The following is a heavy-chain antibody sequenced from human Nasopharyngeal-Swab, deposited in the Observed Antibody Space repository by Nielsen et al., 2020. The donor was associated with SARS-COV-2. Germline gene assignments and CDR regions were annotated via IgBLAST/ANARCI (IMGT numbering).Heavy chain of an antibody. V-gene: IGHV4-59*01. CDR3: AASSPMAVAGTQFDF. CDR2: IDYSGST. Sequence: SETLSLTCTVSGGSISSYYWSWIRQPPGKGPEWIGYIDYSGSTNYNPSLKSRVTISIDTSKNDFSLKLSSVTAADTAVYYCAASSPMAVAGTQFDFWGQGILVTVSS. CDR1: GGSISSYY. D-gene: IGHD6-19*01. J-gene: IGHJ4*02.